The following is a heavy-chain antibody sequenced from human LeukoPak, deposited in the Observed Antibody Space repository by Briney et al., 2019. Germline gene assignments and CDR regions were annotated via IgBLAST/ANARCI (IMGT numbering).Heavy chain of an antibody. D-gene: IGHD2-8*01. J-gene: IGHJ2*01. CDR2: ISSSGSTI. CDR1: GFTFSDYY. CDR3: ARVKSTVVLMVYAIGNSYWYFDL. V-gene: IGHV3-11*01. Sequence: PGGSLRLSCAASGFTFSDYYMSWIRQAPGKGLEWVSYISSSGSTIYYADSVKGRFTISRDNAKNSLYLQMNSLRAKDTAVYYCARVKSTVVLMVYAIGNSYWYFDLWGRGTLVTVSS.